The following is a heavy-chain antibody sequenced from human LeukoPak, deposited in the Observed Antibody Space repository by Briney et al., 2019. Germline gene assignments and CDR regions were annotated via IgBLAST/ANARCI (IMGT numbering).Heavy chain of an antibody. CDR3: AIVGWLRFYYFDY. Sequence: PGGSLRLSCAASGFTFTSCAMSWVRQAPGKGLEWVGRTRNKANSYSTEYAASVKGRFTISRDDSKNSLYLQMNSLKTEDTAVYYCAIVGWLRFYYFDYWGLGTLVTVSS. J-gene: IGHJ4*02. D-gene: IGHD5-12*01. CDR2: TRNKANSYST. V-gene: IGHV3-72*01. CDR1: GFTFTSCA.